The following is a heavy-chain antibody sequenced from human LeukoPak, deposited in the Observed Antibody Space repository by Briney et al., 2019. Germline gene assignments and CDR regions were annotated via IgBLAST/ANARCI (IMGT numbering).Heavy chain of an antibody. J-gene: IGHJ6*02. Sequence: ASVKVSCKVSGYTLTELSMHWVRQAPGKGLEWMGGFDPEDGETIYAQKFQGRVTMTEDTSTDTAYMELRSLRSDDTAVYYCARFVDSSGWYRLYYYGMDVWGQGTTVTVSS. CDR3: ARFVDSSGWYRLYYYGMDV. CDR1: GYTLTELS. V-gene: IGHV1-24*01. D-gene: IGHD6-19*01. CDR2: FDPEDGET.